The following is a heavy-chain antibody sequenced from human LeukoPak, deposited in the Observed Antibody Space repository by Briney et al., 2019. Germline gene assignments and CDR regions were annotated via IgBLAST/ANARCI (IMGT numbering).Heavy chain of an antibody. CDR2: IHHSGST. CDR3: ARDLAAAGTGWFDP. J-gene: IGHJ5*02. D-gene: IGHD6-13*01. Sequence: SETLSLTCAVSGDSISSNYWWTWVRQPPGKGLEWIGEIHHSGSTNYNPSLKSRVTISVDASKNQFSLKLSSVTAADTAVYYCARDLAAAGTGWFDPWGQGTLVTVSS. CDR1: GDSISSNYW. V-gene: IGHV4-4*02.